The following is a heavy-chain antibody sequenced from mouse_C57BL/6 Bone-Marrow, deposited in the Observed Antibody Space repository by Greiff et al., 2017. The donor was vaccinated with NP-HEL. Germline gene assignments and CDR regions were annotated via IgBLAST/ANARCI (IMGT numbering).Heavy chain of an antibody. Sequence: QVQLQQPGAELVRPGSSVKLSCKASGYTFTSYWMHWVKQRPIQGLEWIGNIDPSDSETHYNQKFKDKATLTVDKSSSTAYMQLSSLTSEDSGVYYCAREEDYDGYIYYAMDYWGQGTSVTVSS. CDR1: GYTFTSYW. V-gene: IGHV1-52*01. CDR2: IDPSDSET. CDR3: AREEDYDGYIYYAMDY. J-gene: IGHJ4*01. D-gene: IGHD2-3*01.